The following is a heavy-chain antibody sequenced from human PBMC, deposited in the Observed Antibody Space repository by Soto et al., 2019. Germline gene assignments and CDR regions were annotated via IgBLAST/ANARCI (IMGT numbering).Heavy chain of an antibody. CDR1: GFPFSSYA. CDR2: ISGSGGST. V-gene: IGHV3-23*01. Sequence: EVQLLESGGGLVQPGGSLRLSCAASGFPFSSYAMSWVRQAPGKGLEWVSAISGSGGSTYYADSVKGRFTISRDNSKNTLYLQMNSLRAEDTAVYYCAKDDDRAFLFDYWGQGTLVTVSS. J-gene: IGHJ4*02. CDR3: AKDDDRAFLFDY.